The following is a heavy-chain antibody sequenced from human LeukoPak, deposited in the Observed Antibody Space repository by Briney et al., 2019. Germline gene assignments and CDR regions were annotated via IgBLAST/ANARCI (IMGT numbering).Heavy chain of an antibody. J-gene: IGHJ4*02. Sequence: ASVKASCKVSGYTLTELSMHWVRQAPGKGLEWMGGFDPEDGETIYAQKFQGRVTMTEDTSTDTAYMELSSLRSEDTAVYYCATGVYSSSWIFDYWGQGTLVTVSS. D-gene: IGHD6-13*01. CDR1: GYTLTELS. CDR2: FDPEDGET. CDR3: ATGVYSSSWIFDY. V-gene: IGHV1-24*01.